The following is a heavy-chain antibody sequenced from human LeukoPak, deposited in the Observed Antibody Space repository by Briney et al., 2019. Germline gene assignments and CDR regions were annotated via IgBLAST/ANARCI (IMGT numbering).Heavy chain of an antibody. CDR2: INPNSGAT. D-gene: IGHD1-26*01. Sequence: ASVKVSCKASGYTFTAYYMYWLCQAPGQGLEWMGWINPNSGATYSAQKFQGRVTMTRDTSISTAYMEMSSLRSDDTAVYYCARDRVGLGFDGMDVWGQGTTVTVSS. V-gene: IGHV1-2*02. CDR1: GYTFTAYY. CDR3: ARDRVGLGFDGMDV. J-gene: IGHJ6*02.